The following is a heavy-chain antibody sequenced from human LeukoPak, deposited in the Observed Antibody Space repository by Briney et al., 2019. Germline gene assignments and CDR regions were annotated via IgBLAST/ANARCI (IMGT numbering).Heavy chain of an antibody. CDR3: AKDHRSPVTAAPSFDY. CDR1: GFTFSSYA. V-gene: IGHV3-23*01. D-gene: IGHD2-21*02. Sequence: PGGSLRLSCAASGFTFSSYAMSWVRQAPGKGLEWVSAISGSGGSTHYADSVKGRFTISRDNSKNTLYLQMNSLRAEDTAVYYCAKDHRSPVTAAPSFDYWGQGTLVTVSS. J-gene: IGHJ4*02. CDR2: ISGSGGST.